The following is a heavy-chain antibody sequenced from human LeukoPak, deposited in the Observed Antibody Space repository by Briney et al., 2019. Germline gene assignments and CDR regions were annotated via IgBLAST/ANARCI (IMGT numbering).Heavy chain of an antibody. V-gene: IGHV3-21*01. CDR1: GFTFSHYM. CDR3: AKPYITMVRGAVDY. D-gene: IGHD3-10*01. Sequence: PGGSLRLSCATSGFTFSHYMMNWVRQAPGKGLEWVSSISSTSNYIYYADSVKGRFTISRDNAKNSLYLQMNSLRAEDTAVYYCAKPYITMVRGAVDYWGQGTLVTVSS. CDR2: ISSTSNYI. J-gene: IGHJ4*02.